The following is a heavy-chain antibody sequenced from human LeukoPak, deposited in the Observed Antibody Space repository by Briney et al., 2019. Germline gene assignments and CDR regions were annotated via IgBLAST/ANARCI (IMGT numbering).Heavy chain of an antibody. CDR3: ARHSTAMVTIDY. D-gene: IGHD5-18*01. V-gene: IGHV4-59*08. CDR2: VYYSGST. CDR1: GGSISSHY. Sequence: PSETLSLTCTVSGGSISSHYCSWIRQPPGKGLEWIGYVYYSGSTKYSPSLKSRVTISVETSKNQISLKLRSVTAADTAVYYCARHSTAMVTIDYWGQGTLVTVSP. J-gene: IGHJ4*02.